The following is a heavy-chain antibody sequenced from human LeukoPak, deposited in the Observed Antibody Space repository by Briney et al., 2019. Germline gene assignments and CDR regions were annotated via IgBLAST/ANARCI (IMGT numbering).Heavy chain of an antibody. J-gene: IGHJ5*02. Sequence: ASVKVSCKASGGTFSSYAISWVRQAPGQGLEWMGGIIPIFGTANYAQKFQGRVTITADESTSTAYMELSSLRSEDTAVYYCARLNDYGDYGNWFDPWGQGTLVTVSS. D-gene: IGHD4-17*01. V-gene: IGHV1-69*13. CDR2: IIPIFGTA. CDR1: GGTFSSYA. CDR3: ARLNDYGDYGNWFDP.